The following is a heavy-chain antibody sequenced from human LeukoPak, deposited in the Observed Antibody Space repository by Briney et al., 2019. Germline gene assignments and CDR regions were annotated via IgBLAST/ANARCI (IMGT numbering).Heavy chain of an antibody. CDR3: ATHSGDYYDSSGYLDY. CDR2: ISGSGGST. Sequence: PGGSLRLSCAASGFTFSSYAMSWVRQAPGKGLEWVSAISGSGGSTYCADSVKGRFTISRDNSKNTLYLQMNSLRAEDTAVYYCATHSGDYYDSSGYLDYWGQGTLVTVSS. CDR1: GFTFSSYA. D-gene: IGHD3-22*01. J-gene: IGHJ4*02. V-gene: IGHV3-23*01.